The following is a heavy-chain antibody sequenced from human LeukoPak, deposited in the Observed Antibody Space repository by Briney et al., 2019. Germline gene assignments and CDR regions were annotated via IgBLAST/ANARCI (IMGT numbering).Heavy chain of an antibody. D-gene: IGHD3-9*01. CDR1: GYTFTIYG. Sequence: ASVTVSCKASGYTFTIYGISWVRQAPGQGLEWMGWISAYNGNTNYAQKLQGRVTMTTDTSTSTAYMELRSLRSDDTAVYYCARDVGPGDWLLLTTYYYYGMDVWGQGTTVTVSS. CDR3: ARDVGPGDWLLLTTYYYYGMDV. J-gene: IGHJ6*02. V-gene: IGHV1-18*01. CDR2: ISAYNGNT.